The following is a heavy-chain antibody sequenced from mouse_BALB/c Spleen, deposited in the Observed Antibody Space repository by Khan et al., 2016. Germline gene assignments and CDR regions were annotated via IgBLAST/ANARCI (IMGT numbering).Heavy chain of an antibody. CDR1: GFSLTGYG. D-gene: IGHD1-1*02. V-gene: IGHV2-6-7*01. Sequence: QVQLKQSGPGLVAPSQSLSITCTVSGFSLTGYGVNWVRQPPGKGLEWLGMIWGDGSTDYNSGLKSRLSISNDNSKMQVFLKMNSLQADDTARYYCAGVWGDYWGQGTSVTVSS. CDR2: IWGDGST. J-gene: IGHJ4*01. CDR3: AGVWGDY.